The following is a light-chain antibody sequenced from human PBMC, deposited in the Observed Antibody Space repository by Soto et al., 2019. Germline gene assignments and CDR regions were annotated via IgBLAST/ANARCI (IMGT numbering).Light chain of an antibody. CDR1: SSDVGGNKF. CDR3: CSYTSSNTDV. Sequence: QSVLTQPASVSGSPGQSITISCTGTSSDVGGNKFVSWYQHHPGRAPKVIISDVSHRPSGVSNRFSGSKSGSTASLTISGLQAEDEADYYCCSYTSSNTDVFGSGTKVTAL. J-gene: IGLJ1*01. V-gene: IGLV2-14*01. CDR2: DVS.